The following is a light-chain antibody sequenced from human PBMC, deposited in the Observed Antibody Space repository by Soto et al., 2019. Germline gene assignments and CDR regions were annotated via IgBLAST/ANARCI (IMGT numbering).Light chain of an antibody. CDR1: QSVSSSY. CDR2: GAS. Sequence: EIVLTQSPGTLSLSPGERATLSCRASQSVSSSYLAWYQQKPGQAPRLLIYGASSRDTGLPDRFSGSGSGTDFTLTISRLEPEDFAVYYCQQYRSSPLTFGGGTKVEIK. CDR3: QQYRSSPLT. J-gene: IGKJ4*01. V-gene: IGKV3-20*01.